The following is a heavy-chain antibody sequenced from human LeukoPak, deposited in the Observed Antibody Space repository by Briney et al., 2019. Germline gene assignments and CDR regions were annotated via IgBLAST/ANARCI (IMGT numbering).Heavy chain of an antibody. D-gene: IGHD3-22*01. Sequence: SVKVSCKASGGTFSSYAISWVRQAPGQGLEWMGGIIPIFGTANYAQKFQGRVTITTDESTSTAYMELSSLRSEDTAVYYCARGPNYYDSSGYQNDYFDYWGQGTLVTVSS. J-gene: IGHJ4*02. CDR3: ARGPNYYDSSGYQNDYFDY. V-gene: IGHV1-69*05. CDR2: IIPIFGTA. CDR1: GGTFSSYA.